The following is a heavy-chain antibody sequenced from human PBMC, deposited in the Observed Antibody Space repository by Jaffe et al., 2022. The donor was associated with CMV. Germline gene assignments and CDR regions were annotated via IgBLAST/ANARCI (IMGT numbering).Heavy chain of an antibody. CDR2: IIPIFGTA. J-gene: IGHJ6*02. CDR1: GGTFSSYA. CDR3: ARTTYSGSYLKPKNYGMDV. Sequence: QVQLVQSGAEVKKPGSSVKVSCKASGGTFSSYAISWVRQAPGQGLEWMGGIIPIFGTANYAQKFQGRVTITADESTSTAYMELSSLRSEDTAVYYCARTTYSGSYLKPKNYGMDVWGQGTTVTVSS. V-gene: IGHV1-69*01. D-gene: IGHD1-26*01.